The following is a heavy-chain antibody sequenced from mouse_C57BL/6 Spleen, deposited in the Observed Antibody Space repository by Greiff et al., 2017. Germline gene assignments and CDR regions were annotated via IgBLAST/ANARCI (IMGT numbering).Heavy chain of an antibody. Sequence: QVHVKQSGAELVRPGASVTLSCKASGYTFTDYEMHWVKQTPVHGLEWIGAIDPETGGTAYNQKFKGKAILTADKSSSTAYMELRSLTSEDSAVYYCTRVYYGSSYGYWGQGTTLTVSS. CDR2: IDPETGGT. D-gene: IGHD1-1*01. CDR3: TRVYYGSSYGY. V-gene: IGHV1-15*01. J-gene: IGHJ2*01. CDR1: GYTFTDYE.